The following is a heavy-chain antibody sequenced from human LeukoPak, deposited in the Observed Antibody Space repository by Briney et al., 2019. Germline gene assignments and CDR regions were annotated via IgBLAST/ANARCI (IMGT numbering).Heavy chain of an antibody. CDR3: ARAALATTVVTWFDP. CDR2: IYYSGST. J-gene: IGHJ5*02. D-gene: IGHD4-23*01. Sequence: SETLSLTCTVSGGSISSYYWSWIRQPPGKGLEWIGYIYYSGSTNYNPSLKSRVTISVDTSKNQFSLKLSSVTAADTAVYYCARAALATTVVTWFDPWGQGTLVTVSS. CDR1: GGSISSYY. V-gene: IGHV4-59*01.